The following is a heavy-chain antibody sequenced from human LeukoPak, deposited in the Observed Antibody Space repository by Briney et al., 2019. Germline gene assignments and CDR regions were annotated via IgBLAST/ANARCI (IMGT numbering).Heavy chain of an antibody. CDR3: ARATSSGVRLQTIFDY. V-gene: IGHV4-28*05. J-gene: IGHJ4*02. CDR1: GYSISGSNW. Sequence: SETLSLTCAVSGYSISGSNWWGWSRQPPGKVLEWIGYIYDSGSIYYNPSLKSRVTMSVDTSKNQLSLQLSSVTAVDTAVYYCARATSSGVRLQTIFDYWGQGTLVTVSS. D-gene: IGHD4/OR15-4a*01. CDR2: IYDSGSI.